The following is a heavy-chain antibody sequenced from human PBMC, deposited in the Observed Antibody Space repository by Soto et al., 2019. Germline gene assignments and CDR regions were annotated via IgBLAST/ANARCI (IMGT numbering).Heavy chain of an antibody. D-gene: IGHD2-15*01. Sequence: PSETLSLTCTVSGGSISSYYWSWIRQPAGKGLEWIGRIYTSGSTNYNPSLKRRATMSVDTSKNQFSLKLSPVTAADTAVYYRARDQRYCSGGSCYRAFDPWGQGTLVTVSS. CDR3: ARDQRYCSGGSCYRAFDP. CDR1: GGSISSYY. J-gene: IGHJ5*02. CDR2: IYTSGST. V-gene: IGHV4-4*07.